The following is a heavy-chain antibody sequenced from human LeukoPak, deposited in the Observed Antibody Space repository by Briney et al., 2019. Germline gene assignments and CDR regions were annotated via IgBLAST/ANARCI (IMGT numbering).Heavy chain of an antibody. CDR2: ISNDGSRK. Sequence: GRSLRLSCAPSEFTFSRHGMHWVRQAPGKGLEWVAIISNDGSRKYYAHSVEGRFTISRDNSKNTLYLQMDSLRAEDTAVYYCARDRAWNYFDYWDQGTLVTVSS. CDR3: ARDRAWNYFDY. J-gene: IGHJ4*02. CDR1: EFTFSRHG. V-gene: IGHV3-30*03. D-gene: IGHD3-3*01.